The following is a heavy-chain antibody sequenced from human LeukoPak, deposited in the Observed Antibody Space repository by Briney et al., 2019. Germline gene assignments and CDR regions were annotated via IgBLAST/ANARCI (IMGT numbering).Heavy chain of an antibody. Sequence: GGSLRLSCAASGFTFSSYGMSWVRQAPVKGLEWVSAISGSGGSTYYADSVKGRFTISRDNSKNTLYLQMNSLRAEDTAVYYCATPGQWLVRGYFDYWGQGTLVTVSS. CDR2: ISGSGGST. J-gene: IGHJ4*02. V-gene: IGHV3-23*01. CDR1: GFTFSSYG. CDR3: ATPGQWLVRGYFDY. D-gene: IGHD6-19*01.